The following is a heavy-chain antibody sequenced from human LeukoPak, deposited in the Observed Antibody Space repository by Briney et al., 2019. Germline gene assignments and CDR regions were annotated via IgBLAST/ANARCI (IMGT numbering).Heavy chain of an antibody. D-gene: IGHD2-2*01. CDR2: IKQDGSEK. CDR3: ARDGVPAARDL. V-gene: IGHV3-7*01. J-gene: IGHJ3*01. CDR1: GFTFSSYW. Sequence: SGGSLRLSCAASGFTFSSYWMSWVRQAPGKGLEWVANIKQDGSEKYYVDSVKGRFTISRDNAKTSLYLHMNSLRAEDTAVYYCARDGVPAARDLWGQGTMVIVPS.